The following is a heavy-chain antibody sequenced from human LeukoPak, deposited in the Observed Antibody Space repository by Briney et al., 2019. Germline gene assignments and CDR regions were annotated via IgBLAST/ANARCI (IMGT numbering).Heavy chain of an antibody. D-gene: IGHD3-10*01. Sequence: GGSLRLSCAASGFTFSSYSMNWVRQAPGKGLEWVSSISTSSIYIYYADSVKGRFTISRDNAKNSLYLQMNSLRAEDTAVYYCARDSPMVRGVIRPWYFDYWGQGTLVTVSS. V-gene: IGHV3-21*04. CDR2: ISTSSIYI. CDR1: GFTFSSYS. CDR3: ARDSPMVRGVIRPWYFDY. J-gene: IGHJ4*02.